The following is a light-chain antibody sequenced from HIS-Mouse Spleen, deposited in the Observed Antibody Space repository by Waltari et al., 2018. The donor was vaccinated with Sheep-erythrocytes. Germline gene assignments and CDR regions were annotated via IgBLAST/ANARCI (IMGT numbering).Light chain of an antibody. CDR1: QSVSSSY. V-gene: IGKV3-20*01. CDR3: QQYGSSPWP. CDR2: GAS. Sequence: EIVLTQSPGTLSLSPVERATLSCRASQSVSSSYLAWYQQKPGQAPRLLIYGASSRATGIPDRFSGSWSGTDFTLTISRLEPEDFAVYYCQQYGSSPWPFGQGTKVEIK. J-gene: IGKJ1*01.